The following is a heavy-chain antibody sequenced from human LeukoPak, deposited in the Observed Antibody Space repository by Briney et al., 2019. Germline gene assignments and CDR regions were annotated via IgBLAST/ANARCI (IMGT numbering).Heavy chain of an antibody. D-gene: IGHD3-10*01. CDR2: INSDGSST. V-gene: IGHV3-74*01. J-gene: IGHJ4*02. CDR3: ARDRGNYYGSGSLDY. CDR1: GFTFSSYW. Sequence: PGGSLRLSCAASGFTFSSYWMHWVRQAPGKGLVWVSRINSDGSSTSYADSVKGRFTISRDNAKNTLYLQMNSLRAEDTAVYYCARDRGNYYGSGSLDYWGQGTLVTVSS.